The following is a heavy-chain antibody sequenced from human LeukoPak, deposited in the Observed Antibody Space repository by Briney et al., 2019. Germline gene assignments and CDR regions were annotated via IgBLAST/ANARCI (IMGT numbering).Heavy chain of an antibody. J-gene: IGHJ4*02. V-gene: IGHV1-69*04. D-gene: IGHD5-24*01. Sequence: ASVKVSCKASGYTFTSYGISWVRQAPGQGLEWMGRIIPILGIANYAQKFQGRVTITADKSTSTAYMELSSLRSEDTAVYYCASRGRDGYNYYFDYWGQGTLVTVSS. CDR2: IIPILGIA. CDR3: ASRGRDGYNYYFDY. CDR1: GYTFTSYG.